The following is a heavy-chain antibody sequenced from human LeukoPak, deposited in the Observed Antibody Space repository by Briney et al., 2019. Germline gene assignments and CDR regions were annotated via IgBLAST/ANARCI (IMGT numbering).Heavy chain of an antibody. J-gene: IGHJ6*02. D-gene: IGHD6-19*01. CDR3: ARDLYSSGFWEYYYYGMDV. Sequence: PGGSLRLSCAASGFSFATYAMTWVRQAPGKGLEWVSAIADSGGVTYYADSVKGRFTISRDSSRYTLFLQMNSLKTEDTAVYYCARDLYSSGFWEYYYYGMDVWGQGTTVTVSS. CDR2: IADSGGVT. V-gene: IGHV3-23*01. CDR1: GFSFATYA.